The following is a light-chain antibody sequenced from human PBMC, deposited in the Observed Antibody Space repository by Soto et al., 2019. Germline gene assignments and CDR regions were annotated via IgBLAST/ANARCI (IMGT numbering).Light chain of an antibody. CDR3: QQYNNYPYT. CDR1: QSIRSW. J-gene: IGKJ2*01. V-gene: IGKV1-5*03. CDR2: KAS. Sequence: DIQMTQAPSTLSASLGDRVTITCRASQSIRSWLAWYQQKPGKAPKLLIYKASSLETGVPLRFSGSGSGTEFTLTISSLQPDDFATYYCQQYNNYPYTFGQGTKVDIK.